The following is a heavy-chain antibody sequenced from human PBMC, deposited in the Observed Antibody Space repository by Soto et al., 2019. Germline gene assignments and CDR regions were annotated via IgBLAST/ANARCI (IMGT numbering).Heavy chain of an antibody. D-gene: IGHD1-26*01. J-gene: IGHJ4*02. CDR3: TTDAVSGSFTPDFDY. V-gene: IGHV3-23*01. CDR2: ISGSGGST. CDR1: GFTFSSYA. Sequence: EVQLLESGGGLVQPGGSLRLSCAASGFTFSSYAMSWVRQAPGKGLEWVSAISGSGGSTYYADSVKGRFTISRDNSKNTLYLQMNSLKTEDTAVYYCTTDAVSGSFTPDFDYWGQGTLVTVSS.